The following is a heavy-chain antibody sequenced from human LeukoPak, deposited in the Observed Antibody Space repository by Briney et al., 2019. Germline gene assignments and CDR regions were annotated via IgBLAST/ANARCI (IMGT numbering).Heavy chain of an antibody. CDR1: GFTFSSYS. J-gene: IGHJ4*02. V-gene: IGHV3-7*01. Sequence: PGGSLRLSCAASGFTFSSYSMNWVRQAPGKGQEWVANTKPDGTAEYYADSVRGRFTTSRDNANNFLYLQMNSLRGEDTAVYYCARDGGLHTNFDYWGQGTLVTVSS. CDR2: TKPDGTAE. D-gene: IGHD2-15*01. CDR3: ARDGGLHTNFDY.